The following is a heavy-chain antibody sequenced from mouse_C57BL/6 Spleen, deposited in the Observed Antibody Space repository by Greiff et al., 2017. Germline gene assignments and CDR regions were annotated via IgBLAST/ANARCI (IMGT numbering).Heavy chain of an antibody. J-gene: IGHJ4*01. V-gene: IGHV1-80*01. CDR1: GYAFSSYW. Sequence: VKLMESGAELVKPGASVKISCKASGYAFSSYWMNWVKQRPGKGLEWIGQIYPGDGDTNYNGKFKGKATLTADKSSSTAYMQLSSLTSEDSAVYFCARSASVTTGAMDYWGQGTSVTVSS. CDR2: IYPGDGDT. CDR3: ARSASVTTGAMDY. D-gene: IGHD2-2*01.